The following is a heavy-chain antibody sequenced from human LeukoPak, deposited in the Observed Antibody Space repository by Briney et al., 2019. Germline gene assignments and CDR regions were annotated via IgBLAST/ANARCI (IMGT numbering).Heavy chain of an antibody. CDR3: AKGTAMIVVVITYFDY. J-gene: IGHJ4*02. CDR1: GFTFSSYA. CDR2: ISGSGGST. Sequence: GGSLRLSRAASGFTFSSYAMSWVRQAPGKGLEWVSAISGSGGSTYYADSVKGRFTISRDNSKNTLYLQMNSLRAEDTAVYYCAKGTAMIVVVITYFDYWGQGTLVTVSS. V-gene: IGHV3-23*01. D-gene: IGHD3-22*01.